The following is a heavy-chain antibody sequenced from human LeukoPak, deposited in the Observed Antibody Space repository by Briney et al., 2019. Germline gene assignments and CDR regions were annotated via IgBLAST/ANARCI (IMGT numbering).Heavy chain of an antibody. CDR1: GFTVSSNY. CDR2: IYSGGST. Sequence: GGSLRLSCAASGFTVSSNYMSWVRQAPGKGLEWVSVIYSGGSTYYADSVKGRFTISRDNSKNTLYLQMNSLRAEDTAVYYCARDRWGYSYGGDWGQGTLVTVSS. D-gene: IGHD5-18*01. J-gene: IGHJ4*02. CDR3: ARDRWGYSYGGD. V-gene: IGHV3-66*01.